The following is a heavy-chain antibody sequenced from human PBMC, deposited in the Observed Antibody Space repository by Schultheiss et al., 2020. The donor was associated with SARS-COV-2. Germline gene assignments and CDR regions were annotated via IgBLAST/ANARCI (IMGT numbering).Heavy chain of an antibody. J-gene: IGHJ6*02. CDR3: ARGLRYYDSSGFPPKYYYYGMDV. V-gene: IGHV4-34*01. D-gene: IGHD3-22*01. CDR1: GGSFSGYY. Sequence: SETLSLTCAVYGGSFSGYYWSWIRQPPGKGLEWIGEINHSGSTNYNPSLKSRVTISVDTSKNQFSLKLSSVTAADTAVYYCARGLRYYDSSGFPPKYYYYGMDVWGQGTTVTVSS. CDR2: INHSGST.